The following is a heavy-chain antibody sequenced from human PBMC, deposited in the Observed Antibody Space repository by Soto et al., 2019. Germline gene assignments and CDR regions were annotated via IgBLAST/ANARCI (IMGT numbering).Heavy chain of an antibody. CDR1: GYTLTSYG. J-gene: IGHJ4*02. D-gene: IGHD6-13*01. Sequence: QVQLVQSGVEMKEPGASVKVSCKASGYTLTSYGISWVRQAPGQGLEWIGWISAYNGDTNYAQKLQGRVTMTTDTSTNTAYMELRSLRFDDAAVYYCGRAPRTIGTAGSLVYWGQGTLVTVSS. CDR2: ISAYNGDT. CDR3: GRAPRTIGTAGSLVY. V-gene: IGHV1-18*01.